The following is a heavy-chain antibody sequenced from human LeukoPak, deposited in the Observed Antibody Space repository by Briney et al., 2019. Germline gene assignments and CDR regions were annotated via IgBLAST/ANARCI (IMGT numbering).Heavy chain of an antibody. J-gene: IGHJ4*02. V-gene: IGHV4-30-2*01. CDR2: IYHTGGT. CDR1: GGSISSGGHS. CDR3: ARGTLSDYGDYERVDY. Sequence: SETLSLTCAVSGGSISSGGHSWSWIRQTPGKGLEWIGYIYHTGGTYYNPSLKSRVTISVDNSKNQLSLKLSSVTAADTAVYYCARGTLSDYGDYERVDYWGQGTLVTVSS. D-gene: IGHD4-17*01.